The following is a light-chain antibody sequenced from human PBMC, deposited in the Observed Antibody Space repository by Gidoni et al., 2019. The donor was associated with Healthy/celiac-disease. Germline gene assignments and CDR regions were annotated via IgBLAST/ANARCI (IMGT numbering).Light chain of an antibody. J-gene: IGKJ1*01. V-gene: IGKV1-39*01. CDR3: QQSYSTPA. Sequence: DIQMTQSPSSLSASVGDRVTITCRASQSISSYLNWYQQKPGKAPKLLIYAASSLHSGVPSRFSCSGSVTDFTLTISSLQPEDFATYYCQQSYSTPAFGQGTKVEIK. CDR2: AAS. CDR1: QSISSY.